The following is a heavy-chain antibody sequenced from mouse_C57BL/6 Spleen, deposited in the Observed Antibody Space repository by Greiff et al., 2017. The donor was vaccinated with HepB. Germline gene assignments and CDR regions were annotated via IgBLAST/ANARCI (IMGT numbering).Heavy chain of an antibody. V-gene: IGHV1-55*01. J-gene: IGHJ2*01. CDR1: GYTFTSYW. Sequence: VQLQQPGAELVKPGASVKMSCKASGYTFTSYWITWVKQRPGQGLEWIGDIYPGSGSTNYNEKFKSKATLTVDTSSSTAYMQLSSLTSEDSAVYYCARFGSSYVYYFDYWGQGTTLTVSS. CDR3: ARFGSSYVYYFDY. CDR2: IYPGSGST. D-gene: IGHD1-1*01.